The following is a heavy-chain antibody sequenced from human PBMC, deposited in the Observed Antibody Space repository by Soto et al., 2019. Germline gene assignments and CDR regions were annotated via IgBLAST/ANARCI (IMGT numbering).Heavy chain of an antibody. V-gene: IGHV1-3*01. D-gene: IGHD6-19*01. Sequence: GASVKVSCKASGYTFTSYAMHWVRQAPGQRLEWMGWINAGNGNTKYSQKFQGRVTITRDTSASTAYMELSSLRSEDTAVYYCARFLARSGWYDFDYWGKGTLVTVAS. CDR3: ARFLARSGWYDFDY. CDR2: INAGNGNT. J-gene: IGHJ4*02. CDR1: GYTFTSYA.